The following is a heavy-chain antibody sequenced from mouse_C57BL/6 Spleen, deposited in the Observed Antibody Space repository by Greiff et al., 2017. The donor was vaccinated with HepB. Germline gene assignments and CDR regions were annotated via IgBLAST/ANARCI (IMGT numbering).Heavy chain of an antibody. CDR3: ARQAAQATSGIAY. J-gene: IGHJ3*01. CDR2: IDPSDSYT. CDR1: GYTFTSYW. D-gene: IGHD3-2*02. V-gene: IGHV1-50*01. Sequence: QVQLQQPGAELVKPGASVKLSCKASGYTFTSYWMQWVKQRPGQGLEWIGEIDPSDSYTNYNQKFKGKATLTVDTSSSTAYMQLSSLTYGDSAVYDCARQAAQATSGIAYWGQGTLVTVSA.